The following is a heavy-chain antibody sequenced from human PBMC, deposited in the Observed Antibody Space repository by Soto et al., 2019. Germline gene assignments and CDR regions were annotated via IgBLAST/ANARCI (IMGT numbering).Heavy chain of an antibody. CDR1: GFTFSSYG. CDR2: ISYDGDDK. V-gene: IGHV3-30*18. Sequence: GGSLRLSCAASGFTFSSYGMHWVRQAPGKGLEWVAVISYDGDDKKFADSVKGRFTISRDNSKNTLFLQINNLRAGDTAVYYCAKKSGVGATWYFDYWGQGTLVTVSS. J-gene: IGHJ4*02. D-gene: IGHD1-26*01. CDR3: AKKSGVGATWYFDY.